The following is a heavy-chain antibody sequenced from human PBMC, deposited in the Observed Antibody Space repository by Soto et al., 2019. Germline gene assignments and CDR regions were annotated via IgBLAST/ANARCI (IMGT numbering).Heavy chain of an antibody. J-gene: IGHJ4*01. CDR1: GFTFSDAW. CDR3: TTDPHSTMSVLRFAS. Sequence: GGSLRLSCAASGFTFSDAWINWVRQAPGKGLEWVGRIKSKIDGGTTDFAAPVKGRFAISRDDSKNMVFMQMNSLKTEDTAVYFCTTDPHSTMSVLRFASWDHGTLVIGSS. V-gene: IGHV3-15*07. CDR2: IKSKIDGGTT. D-gene: IGHD2-2*01.